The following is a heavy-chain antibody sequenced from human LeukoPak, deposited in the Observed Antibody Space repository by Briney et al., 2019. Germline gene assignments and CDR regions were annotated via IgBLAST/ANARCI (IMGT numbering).Heavy chain of an antibody. Sequence: SVKVSCKASGGTFSSYAISWVRQAPGQGLEWMGGIIPIFGTANYAQKFQGRVTITADESTSTAYMELSSLRSEDTAVYYCARRWFGELSRKEAFDIWGQGTMVTVSS. CDR3: ARRWFGELSRKEAFDI. CDR2: IIPIFGTA. D-gene: IGHD3-10*01. CDR1: GGTFSSYA. V-gene: IGHV1-69*13. J-gene: IGHJ3*02.